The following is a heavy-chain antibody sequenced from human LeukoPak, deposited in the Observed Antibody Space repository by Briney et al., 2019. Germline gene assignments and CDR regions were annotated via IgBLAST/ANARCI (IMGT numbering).Heavy chain of an antibody. CDR3: ARHGVNNWFDP. V-gene: IGHV4-30-4*01. Sequence: SQTLSLTCTVSGGSISSGDYSWSWIRQPPGKGLEWIGYIYYSGSTYYNPSLKSRVTMSVDTSKNQLSLRLNSVTAADTAVYYCARHGVNNWFDPWGQGTLVTVSS. CDR2: IYYSGST. D-gene: IGHD3-16*01. J-gene: IGHJ5*02. CDR1: GGSISSGDYS.